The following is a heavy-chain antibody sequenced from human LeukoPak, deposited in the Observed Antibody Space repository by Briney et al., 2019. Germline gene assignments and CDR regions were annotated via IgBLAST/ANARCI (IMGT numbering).Heavy chain of an antibody. CDR3: ARRNPQSGAWHPSVFDI. CDR1: GFTVSSNY. D-gene: IGHD4-17*01. J-gene: IGHJ3*02. Sequence: PGGSLRLSCAASGFTVSSNYMNWVRQAPGKGLEWVSIIYSGGTTYYADSVKGRFTISRDNSKNTLYLQMDSLRAEDTAVYYCARRNPQSGAWHPSVFDIWGQGTLVTVSS. V-gene: IGHV3-66*01. CDR2: IYSGGTT.